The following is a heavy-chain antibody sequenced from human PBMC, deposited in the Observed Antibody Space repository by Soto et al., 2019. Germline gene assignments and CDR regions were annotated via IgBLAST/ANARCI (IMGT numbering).Heavy chain of an antibody. CDR3: ARDTNGNEYFQH. Sequence: GGSLRLSCAASGFTFSSYGMHWVRQAPGKGLEWVAVIWYDGSNKYYADSVKGRFTISRDNSKNTLYLQMNSLRAEDTAVYYCARDTNGNEYFQHWGQGTLVTVSS. CDR2: IWYDGSNK. V-gene: IGHV3-33*01. D-gene: IGHD1-1*01. J-gene: IGHJ1*01. CDR1: GFTFSSYG.